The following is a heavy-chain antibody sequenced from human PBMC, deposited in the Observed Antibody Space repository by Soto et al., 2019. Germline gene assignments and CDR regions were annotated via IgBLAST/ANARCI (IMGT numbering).Heavy chain of an antibody. D-gene: IGHD4-17*01. CDR2: IYYSGST. Sequence: QVHLQESGPGLVKPSETLSLTCTVSGGSIRSYYWTWIRQPPGKGLEWIGYIYYSGSTSYNPSLKRRVSISVDTSQNQCSLNLRSVTAADTSVYYCARLGLVTTGGFAFDPWGQGTLVTVSS. CDR3: ARLGLVTTGGFAFDP. J-gene: IGHJ5*02. CDR1: GGSIRSYY. V-gene: IGHV4-59*08.